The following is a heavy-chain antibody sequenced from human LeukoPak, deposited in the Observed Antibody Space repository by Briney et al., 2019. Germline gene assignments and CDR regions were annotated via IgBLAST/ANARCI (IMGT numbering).Heavy chain of an antibody. CDR1: GYTFTGYY. CDR3: ARREMGGGVYFDF. CDR2: MNPNSGDT. D-gene: IGHD3-16*01. V-gene: IGHV1-8*02. Sequence: ASVKVSCKASGYTFTGYYMHWVRQAPGQGLEWMGWMNPNSGDTGYVQKFQGRVTMTRDTSISTAYMELTSLRSEDTAIYYCARREMGGGVYFDFWGQGTLVTVSS. J-gene: IGHJ4*02.